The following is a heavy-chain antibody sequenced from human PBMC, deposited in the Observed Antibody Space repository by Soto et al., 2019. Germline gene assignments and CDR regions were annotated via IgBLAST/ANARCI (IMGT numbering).Heavy chain of an antibody. D-gene: IGHD2-21*02. CDR2: IYYSGST. J-gene: IGHJ6*02. CDR3: ARDLWGYCGTDCYPLDV. V-gene: IGHV4-39*07. CDR1: GGSISSSSYY. Sequence: PSETLSLTCTVSGGSISSSSYYWGWIRQPPGKGLEWIGSIYYSGSTYYNPSLKSRVTISVDTSKNQFSLKLNSVTAADTAVYYCARDLWGYCGTDCYPLDVWGQGNTVTVSS.